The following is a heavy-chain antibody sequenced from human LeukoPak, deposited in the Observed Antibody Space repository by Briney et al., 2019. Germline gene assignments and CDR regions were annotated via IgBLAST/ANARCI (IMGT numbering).Heavy chain of an antibody. J-gene: IGHJ4*02. Sequence: NPGESLNISCKGSGYSFTTFWIGWVRQMPGKGLEWMGIIYPGDSDTTYSPSFQGQVTISADKSISTAYLQWSSLKASDTAIYYCARRARCGTDCYSFDYWGQGTLVTVSS. CDR2: IYPGDSDT. D-gene: IGHD2-21*02. CDR1: GYSFTTFW. V-gene: IGHV5-51*01. CDR3: ARRARCGTDCYSFDY.